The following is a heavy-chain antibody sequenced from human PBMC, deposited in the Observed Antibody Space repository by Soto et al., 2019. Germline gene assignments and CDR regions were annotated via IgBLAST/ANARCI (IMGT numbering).Heavy chain of an antibody. CDR3: ARECLTGTIGLYYCYGMDV. CDR1: GGSISSYY. D-gene: IGHD1-7*01. CDR2: IYYSGST. Sequence: QVQLQESGPGLVKPSETLSLTCTVSGGSISSYYWSWIRQPPGKGLECIGYIYYSGSTNYNPSLKSRVTISVDTSKNQFALKVSSVAAADTAVYYCARECLTGTIGLYYCYGMDVWGQGTTVTVSS. J-gene: IGHJ6*02. V-gene: IGHV4-59*01.